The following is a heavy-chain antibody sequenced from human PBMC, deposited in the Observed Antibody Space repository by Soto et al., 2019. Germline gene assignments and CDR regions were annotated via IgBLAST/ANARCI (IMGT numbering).Heavy chain of an antibody. Sequence: GASVKVSCKASGGTFSSYAISWVRQAPGQGLEWMGGIIPIFGTANYAQKFQGRVTITADESTSTAYMELSSLRSEDTAVYYCARHDCISSSCYYYYYYGMDGWGQGTTVTVSS. CDR2: IIPIFGTA. J-gene: IGHJ6*02. V-gene: IGHV1-69*13. D-gene: IGHD2-2*01. CDR3: ARHDCISSSCYYYYYYGMDG. CDR1: GGTFSSYA.